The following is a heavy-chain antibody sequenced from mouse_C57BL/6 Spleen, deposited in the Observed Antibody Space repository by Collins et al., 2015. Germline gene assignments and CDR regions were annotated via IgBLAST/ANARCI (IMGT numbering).Heavy chain of an antibody. CDR2: IHPNSGST. V-gene: IGHV1-64*01. CDR1: GYTFTSYW. J-gene: IGHJ2*01. D-gene: IGHD1-1*02. Sequence: QVQLQQPGAELVKPGASVKLSCKASGYTFTSYWMHWVKQRPGQGLEWIGMIHPNSGSTNYNEKFKSKATLTVDKSSSTAYMQLSSLTSEDSAVYYCARDGGSYDYFDYWGQGTTLTVSS. CDR3: ARDGGSYDYFDY.